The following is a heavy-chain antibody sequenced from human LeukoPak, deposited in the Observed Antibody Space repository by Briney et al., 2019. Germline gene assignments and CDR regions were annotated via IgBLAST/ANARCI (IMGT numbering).Heavy chain of an antibody. V-gene: IGHV4-59*01. CDR2: IYYSGST. D-gene: IGHD2-2*01. Sequence: KPSETLSLTCTVSGGSISSYYWSWIRQPPGKGLEWIGYIYYSGSTNYNPSLKSRVTISVDTSKNQFSLKLSSVTAADTAVYYCARVAKDIVVVPAAMGFDPWGQGTLVTVSS. J-gene: IGHJ5*02. CDR1: GGSISSYY. CDR3: ARVAKDIVVVPAAMGFDP.